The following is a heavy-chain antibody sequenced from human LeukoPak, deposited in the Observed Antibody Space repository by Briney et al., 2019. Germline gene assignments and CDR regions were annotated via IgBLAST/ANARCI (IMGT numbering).Heavy chain of an antibody. D-gene: IGHD4-17*01. CDR1: GSSISSYY. CDR2: IYTSGST. Sequence: SETLSLTCTVSGSSISSYYWSWIRQPAAKGLEWIGRIYTSGSTDYNPSLKSRVTMSVDTSKNQFSLKLSSVTAADTAVYYCARDARYGDLDYWGQGTLVTVSS. CDR3: ARDARYGDLDY. V-gene: IGHV4-4*07. J-gene: IGHJ4*02.